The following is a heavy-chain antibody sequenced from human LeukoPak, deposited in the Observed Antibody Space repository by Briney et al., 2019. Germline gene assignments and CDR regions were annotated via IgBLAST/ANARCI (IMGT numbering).Heavy chain of an antibody. CDR1: GYTFTSYG. D-gene: IGHD3-10*01. CDR2: ISAYNGNT. Sequence: ASVKVSCKASGYTFTSYGISWVRQAPGQGLEWMGWISAYNGNTNYAQKLQGRVTMTTGTSTSTAYMELRSLRSDDTAVYYCARDLGYYGSGSQSYYYYYYGMDVWGQGTTVTVSS. CDR3: ARDLGYYGSGSQSYYYYYYGMDV. J-gene: IGHJ6*02. V-gene: IGHV1-18*01.